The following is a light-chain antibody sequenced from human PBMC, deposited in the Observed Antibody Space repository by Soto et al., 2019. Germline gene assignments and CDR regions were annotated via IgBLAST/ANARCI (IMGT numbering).Light chain of an antibody. CDR2: EVS. V-gene: IGLV2-8*01. CDR1: SSDVGSYDY. Sequence: QSALTQPPSASGSLGQSVTISCTGTSSDVGSYDYVSWYQQHPGKAPKFIIYEVSKRPSGVPDRFSGSKSGDTASLTVSGLQAEDEADYYCSLYAGSNNLVFGGGTKLTVL. CDR3: SLYAGSNNLV. J-gene: IGLJ3*02.